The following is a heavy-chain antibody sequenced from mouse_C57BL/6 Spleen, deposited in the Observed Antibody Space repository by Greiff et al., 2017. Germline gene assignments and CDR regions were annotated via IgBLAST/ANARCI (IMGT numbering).Heavy chain of an antibody. Sequence: EVQLQQSGPELVKPGASVKIPCKASGYTFTDYNMDWVKQSHGKSLEWIGDINPNNGGTIYNQKFKGKDTLTVDKSSSTAYMELRSLTSEDTAVYYCARYSSSYEYYAMDYWGQGTSVTVSS. D-gene: IGHD1-1*01. CDR3: ARYSSSYEYYAMDY. CDR2: INPNNGGT. CDR1: GYTFTDYN. J-gene: IGHJ4*01. V-gene: IGHV1-18*01.